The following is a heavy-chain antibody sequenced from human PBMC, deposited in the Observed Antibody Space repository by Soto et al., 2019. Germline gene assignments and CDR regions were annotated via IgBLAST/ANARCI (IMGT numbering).Heavy chain of an antibody. CDR1: VFSFSNYA. J-gene: IGHJ6*02. V-gene: IGHV3-23*01. CDR3: AKRLWSGSNSVGNGMDV. CDR2: ISASGGST. D-gene: IGHD3-3*01. Sequence: EVQLLESGGGLVQPGGSLRLSGAASVFSFSNYAVTCVRQAPGKGLEWVSAISASGGSTYYADSVKGRFTISRDNSKNTVQLEMNSLRAEDTAVYYCAKRLWSGSNSVGNGMDVWGQGTTVTVSS.